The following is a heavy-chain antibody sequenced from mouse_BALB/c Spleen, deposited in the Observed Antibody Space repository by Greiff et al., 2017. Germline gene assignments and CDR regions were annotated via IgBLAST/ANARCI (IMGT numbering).Heavy chain of an antibody. D-gene: IGHD2-4*01. Sequence: EVMLVESGGGLVQPGGSRKLSCAASGFTFSSFGMHWVRQAPDKGLEWVAYISSGSSTIYYADTVKGRFTISRDNPKNTLFLQMTSLRSEDTAMYYCAREDYGFAYWGQGTLVTVSA. CDR2: ISSGSSTI. CDR1: GFTFSSFG. CDR3: AREDYGFAY. V-gene: IGHV5-17*02. J-gene: IGHJ3*01.